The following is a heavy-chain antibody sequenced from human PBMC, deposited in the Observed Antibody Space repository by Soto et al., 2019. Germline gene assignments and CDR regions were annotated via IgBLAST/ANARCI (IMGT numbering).Heavy chain of an antibody. D-gene: IGHD2-21*02. J-gene: IGHJ4*02. Sequence: QVQLVESGGGVVQPGRPLRLSCAASGFTFSSYGMHWVRQAPGKGLEWVAVIWYDGSNKYYADSVKGRFTISRDNSKNTLYLQMNSLRAEDTAVYYCARELAAGVTALLDYWGQGTLVTVSS. CDR3: ARELAAGVTALLDY. V-gene: IGHV3-33*01. CDR1: GFTFSSYG. CDR2: IWYDGSNK.